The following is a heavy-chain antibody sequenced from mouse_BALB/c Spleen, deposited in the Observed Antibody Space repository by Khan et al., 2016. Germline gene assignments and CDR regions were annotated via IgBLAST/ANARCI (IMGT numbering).Heavy chain of an antibody. D-gene: IGHD6-2*01. V-gene: IGHV2-9*02. J-gene: IGHJ2*01. CDR3: ARSKYLASY. Sequence: QVQLKESGPGLVAPSQSLSITCTVYGYSLTRYGVHWVRQPPGKGLEWLGLIWAGGSTNYNWALMSRLSISIDNAKSLVFLIMNSLQTDDTAVYDCARSKYLASYWGQGTTLTVSS. CDR2: IWAGGST. CDR1: GYSLTRYG.